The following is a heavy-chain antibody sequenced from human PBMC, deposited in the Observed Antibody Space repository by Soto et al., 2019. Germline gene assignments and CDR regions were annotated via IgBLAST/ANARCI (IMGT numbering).Heavy chain of an antibody. CDR3: AHIPPYYYGSGSYYRDYFDY. D-gene: IGHD3-10*01. V-gene: IGHV2-5*02. CDR1: GFSLSTSGVG. J-gene: IGHJ4*02. Sequence: QITLKESGPTLVKPTQTLTLTCTFSGFSLSTSGVGVGWIRQPPGKALEWLALIYWDDDKRYSPSLKSRLTITKDTSKNQVVLTITNMDPVDTATYYCAHIPPYYYGSGSYYRDYFDYWGQGTLVTVSS. CDR2: IYWDDDK.